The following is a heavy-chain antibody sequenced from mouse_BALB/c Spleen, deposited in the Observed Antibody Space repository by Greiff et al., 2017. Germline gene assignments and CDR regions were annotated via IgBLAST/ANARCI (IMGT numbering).Heavy chain of an antibody. CDR1: GFTFSSYG. Sequence: EVQLQESGGDLVKPGGSLKLSCAASGFTFSSYGMSWVRQTPDKRLEWVATISSGGSYTYYPDSVKGRFTISRDNAKNTLYLQMSSLKSEDTAMYYCARHRGRYDEAMDYWGQGTSVTVSS. V-gene: IGHV5-6*01. CDR2: ISSGGSYT. J-gene: IGHJ4*01. D-gene: IGHD2-14*01. CDR3: ARHRGRYDEAMDY.